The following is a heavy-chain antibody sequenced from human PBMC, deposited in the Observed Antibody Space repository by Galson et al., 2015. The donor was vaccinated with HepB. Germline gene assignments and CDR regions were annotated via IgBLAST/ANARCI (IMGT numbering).Heavy chain of an antibody. D-gene: IGHD3-10*01. J-gene: IGHJ6*02. Sequence: SVKVSCKASGGTFSSYAISWVRQAPGQGLEWMGRIIPFLGIANYAQKFQGRVTITADKSTSTAYMELSSLRSEDTAVYYCARSARQVLYYYGMDVWGQGTTVTVSS. V-gene: IGHV1-69*04. CDR1: GGTFSSYA. CDR3: ARSARQVLYYYGMDV. CDR2: IIPFLGIA.